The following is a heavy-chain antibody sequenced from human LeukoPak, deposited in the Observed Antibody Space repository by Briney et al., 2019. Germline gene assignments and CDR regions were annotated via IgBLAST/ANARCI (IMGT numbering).Heavy chain of an antibody. D-gene: IGHD1-1*01. J-gene: IGHJ4*02. CDR3: AKVENDGAY. CDR2: ISYDGSNK. Sequence: GGSLRLSCAPSGFTFSSYGMHWVRQAPAKGVEGVAGISYDGSNKYYADSVKGRFTLSRDNSKNTLYLQMNSLGAEDTAVYYCAKVENDGAYWGQGTLVTVSS. CDR1: GFTFSSYG. V-gene: IGHV3-30*18.